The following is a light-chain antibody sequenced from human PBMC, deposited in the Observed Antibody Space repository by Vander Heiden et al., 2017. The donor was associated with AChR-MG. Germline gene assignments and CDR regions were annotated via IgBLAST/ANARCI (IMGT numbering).Light chain of an antibody. CDR3: QTWGTGILV. J-gene: IGLJ2*01. Sequence: QLVMTRSPSASASLGASVKHTCTLSSGHSSYAIAWHQQQPEKGPRYLMKLNSDGSHSKGDGIPDRFSGSSSGAERYLTISSLQSEDEADYYCQTWGTGILVFGGGTKLTVL. CDR1: SGHSSYA. CDR2: LNSDGSH. V-gene: IGLV4-69*01.